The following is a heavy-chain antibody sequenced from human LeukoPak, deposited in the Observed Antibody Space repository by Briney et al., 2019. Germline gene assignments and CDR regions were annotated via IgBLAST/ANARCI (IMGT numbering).Heavy chain of an antibody. Sequence: SVKVSCKASGGTFSSYAISWVRQAPGQGLEWMGGIIPIFGAANYAQKFQGRVTITADESTSTAYMELSSLRSEDTAVYYCASLSSPRASGWYFDYWGQGTLVTVSS. CDR2: IIPIFGAA. CDR1: GGTFSSYA. D-gene: IGHD6-19*01. V-gene: IGHV1-69*01. CDR3: ASLSSPRASGWYFDY. J-gene: IGHJ4*02.